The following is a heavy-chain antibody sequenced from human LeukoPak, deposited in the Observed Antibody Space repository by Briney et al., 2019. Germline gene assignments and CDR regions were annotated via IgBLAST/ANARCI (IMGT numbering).Heavy chain of an antibody. D-gene: IGHD1-26*01. CDR1: GFIFSTYW. CDR3: SAGDVFDI. Sequence: PGGSLRLSCAASGFIFSTYWMTWVRQAPGKGLEWVANIKQDGSVKQYVDSVKGGFTISRDNVKNSLYLQMNSLRAEDSAVYYCSAGDVFDIWGQGTMVTVSS. J-gene: IGHJ3*02. CDR2: IKQDGSVK. V-gene: IGHV3-7*01.